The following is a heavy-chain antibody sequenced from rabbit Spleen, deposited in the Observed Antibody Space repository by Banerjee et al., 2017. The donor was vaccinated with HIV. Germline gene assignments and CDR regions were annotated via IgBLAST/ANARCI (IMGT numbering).Heavy chain of an antibody. V-gene: IGHV1S40*01. D-gene: IGHD2-1*01. J-gene: IGHJ4*01. Sequence: QSLEESGGDLVKPGASLTLTCTASGFSFSTNYWICWVRQAPGKGLEWIACIYGGSSGSTYYANWAQGRFTISKTSSTTVTLQLTSLTAADTATYFCARGIYDDYYTYYFNLWGQGTLVTVS. CDR3: ARGIYDDYYTYYFNL. CDR2: IYGGSSGST. CDR1: GFSFSTNYW.